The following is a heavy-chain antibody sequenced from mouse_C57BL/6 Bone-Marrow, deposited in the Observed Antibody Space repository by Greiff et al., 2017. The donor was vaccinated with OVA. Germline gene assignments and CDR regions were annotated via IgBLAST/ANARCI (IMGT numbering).Heavy chain of an antibody. V-gene: IGHV1-31*01. Sequence: EVQLQQSGPELVKPGASVKISCKASGYSFTGYYMNWVKQSHGTILDWIGYIYPYNGVSSYYQKFKGKATLTVDKSSSTAYKVLRSLTSEYSSVECCTRGTGFDYWGQGTTLTVSS. CDR1: GYSFTGYY. D-gene: IGHD3-3*01. J-gene: IGHJ2*01. CDR3: TRGTGFDY. CDR2: IYPYNGVS.